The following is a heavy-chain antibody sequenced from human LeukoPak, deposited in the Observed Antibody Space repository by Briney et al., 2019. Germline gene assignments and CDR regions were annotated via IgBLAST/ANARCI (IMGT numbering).Heavy chain of an antibody. D-gene: IGHD3-22*01. V-gene: IGHV4-39*07. CDR3: ARNVGDSSGYYYGWFDP. Sequence: SEILSLTCTVYGGSISSTGYYWGWIRQPPGKGLEWIGEINHSGSTNYNPSLKSRVTISVDTSKNQFSLKLSSVTAADTAVYYCARNVGDSSGYYYGWFDPWGQGTLVTVSS. CDR1: GGSISSTGYY. CDR2: INHSGST. J-gene: IGHJ5*02.